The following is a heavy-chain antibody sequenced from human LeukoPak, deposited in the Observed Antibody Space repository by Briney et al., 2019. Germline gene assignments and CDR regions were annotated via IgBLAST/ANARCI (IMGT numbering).Heavy chain of an antibody. V-gene: IGHV7-4-1*02. Sequence: ASVKVSCKASGYTFTGYYMHWVRQAPGQGLEWMGWINTNTGNPTYAQGFTGRFVFSLDTSVSTAYLQISSLKAEDTAVYYCARVLRSIGQQLPSNFDYWGQGTLVTVSS. J-gene: IGHJ4*02. D-gene: IGHD6-13*01. CDR3: ARVLRSIGQQLPSNFDY. CDR1: GYTFTGYY. CDR2: INTNTGNP.